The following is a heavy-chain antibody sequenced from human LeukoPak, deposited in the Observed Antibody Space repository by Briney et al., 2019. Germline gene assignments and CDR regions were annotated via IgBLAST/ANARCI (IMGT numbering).Heavy chain of an antibody. D-gene: IGHD3-22*01. CDR2: IYYSGST. CDR1: GGSISSSSYY. J-gene: IGHJ5*02. CDR3: ARDYYYDSSGYYDRWFDP. Sequence: SETLSLTCTVSGGSISSSSYYWGWIRQPPGKGLEWIGSIYYSGSTYYNPSLKSRVTISVGTSKNQFSLKLSSVTAADTAVYYCARDYYYDSSGYYDRWFDPWGQGTLVTVSS. V-gene: IGHV4-39*07.